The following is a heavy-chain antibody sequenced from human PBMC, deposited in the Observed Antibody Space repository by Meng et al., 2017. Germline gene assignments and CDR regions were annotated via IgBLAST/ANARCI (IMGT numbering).Heavy chain of an antibody. Sequence: SETLSLTCTAPGGPISSYYWSWIRQPPGKGLEWIGYIYYSGSTNYNPSLKSRVTISVDTTTNQFSLKLSSATAADTAVYYCTRDLIGYGDYDRRLVAFDIWGQGTMVTVSS. CDR2: IYYSGST. CDR1: GGPISSYY. V-gene: IGHV4-59*01. CDR3: TRDLIGYGDYDRRLVAFDI. J-gene: IGHJ3*02. D-gene: IGHD4-17*01.